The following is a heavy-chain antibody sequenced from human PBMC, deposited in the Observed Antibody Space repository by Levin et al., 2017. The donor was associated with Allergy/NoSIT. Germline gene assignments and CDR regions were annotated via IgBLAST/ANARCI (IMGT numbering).Heavy chain of an antibody. Sequence: GSLRLSCKASGYTFSDYYIHWVRQAPGQGLEWMGRISPNSGGTNFAQKFQGRVTMTRDTSINTAYMDLSRLSSDDTAIYYCARDLNTRSSFAFDVWGQGTMVTVSS. V-gene: IGHV1-2*06. J-gene: IGHJ3*01. D-gene: IGHD6-6*01. CDR2: ISPNSGGT. CDR3: ARDLNTRSSFAFDV. CDR1: GYTFSDYY.